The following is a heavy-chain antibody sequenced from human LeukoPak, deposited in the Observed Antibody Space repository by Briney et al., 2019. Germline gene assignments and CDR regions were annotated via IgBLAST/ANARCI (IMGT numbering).Heavy chain of an antibody. CDR3: ARDRTYCGGDCFLFDY. J-gene: IGHJ4*02. CDR2: ISAYNGNT. D-gene: IGHD2-21*02. V-gene: IGHV1-18*01. CDR1: GYTFTSYG. Sequence: ASVKVSCKASGYTFTSYGISWVRQAPGQGLEWMGWISAYNGNTNYAQKLQGRVTMTTDTSTSTAHMELRSLRSDDTAVYYCARDRTYCGGDCFLFDYWGQGTLVTVSS.